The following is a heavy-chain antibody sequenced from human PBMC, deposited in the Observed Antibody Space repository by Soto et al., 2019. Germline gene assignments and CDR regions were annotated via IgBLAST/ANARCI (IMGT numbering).Heavy chain of an antibody. CDR2: IDPSDSYT. J-gene: IGHJ6*02. Sequence: PGESLKISCKGSGYRFTSYWVTWVRQMPGKGLEWMGRIDPSDSYTNYNPPFQGHVTISVDKSISTAYLQWSSLKASDTAMYYCARLYGGNSGMDVWGQGTTVTVS. CDR3: ARLYGGNSGMDV. CDR1: GYRFTSYW. V-gene: IGHV5-10-1*01. D-gene: IGHD4-17*01.